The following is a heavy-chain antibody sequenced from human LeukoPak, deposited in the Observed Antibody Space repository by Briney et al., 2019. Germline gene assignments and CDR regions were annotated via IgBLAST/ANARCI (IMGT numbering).Heavy chain of an antibody. D-gene: IGHD3-3*01. CDR3: ARDLLLLWSGYLFDY. CDR1: GYTFTGYY. Sequence: ASVKVSCKASGYTFTGYYIYWVRQAPGQGLEWMGWINPNSGDTNYAQKFQGRVTMTRDTSISTAYMVLSSLRSDDTAVYYCARDLLLLWSGYLFDYWGQGTLVTVSS. V-gene: IGHV1-2*02. CDR2: INPNSGDT. J-gene: IGHJ4*02.